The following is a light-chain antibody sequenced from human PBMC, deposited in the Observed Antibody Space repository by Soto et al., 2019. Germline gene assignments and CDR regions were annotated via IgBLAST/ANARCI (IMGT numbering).Light chain of an antibody. CDR3: QQYNNWPPANT. V-gene: IGKV3-15*01. Sequence: EIVMTQSPATLSVSPGERATLSCGASQSVSSNLAWYQQKPGQAPRLLIYGASTRATGIPARFSGSGSGTEFTPTLSSLQSEDFAVYYCQQYNNWPPANTFGQGTKLEIK. CDR2: GAS. CDR1: QSVSSN. J-gene: IGKJ2*01.